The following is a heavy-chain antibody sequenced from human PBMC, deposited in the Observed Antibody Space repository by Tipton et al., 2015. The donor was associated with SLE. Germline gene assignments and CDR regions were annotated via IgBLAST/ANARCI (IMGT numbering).Heavy chain of an antibody. D-gene: IGHD3-10*01. CDR3: ARSWFNKDDYYYYAMDV. V-gene: IGHV4-39*07. Sequence: TLSLTCIVSGDSISSSSYYWGWIRQPPGKGLEWVGTVYYTGNTFYNPSLKSRVTISVDTSKNQFSLTLNSVTAADTAVYYCARSWFNKDDYYYYAMDVWGQGTTVTVSS. J-gene: IGHJ6*02. CDR1: GDSISSSSYY. CDR2: VYYTGNT.